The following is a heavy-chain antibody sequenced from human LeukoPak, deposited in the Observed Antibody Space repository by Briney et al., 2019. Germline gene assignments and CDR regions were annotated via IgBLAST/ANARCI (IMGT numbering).Heavy chain of an antibody. Sequence: SVKVSCKASGGTFSSYAISWVRQAPGQGLEWMGGIIPIFGTANYAQKFQDRVTITADESTSTAYMELSSLRSEDTAVYYCARDLAVAGTLYYFDYWGQGTLVTVSS. CDR2: IIPIFGTA. D-gene: IGHD6-19*01. CDR1: GGTFSSYA. J-gene: IGHJ4*02. CDR3: ARDLAVAGTLYYFDY. V-gene: IGHV1-69*13.